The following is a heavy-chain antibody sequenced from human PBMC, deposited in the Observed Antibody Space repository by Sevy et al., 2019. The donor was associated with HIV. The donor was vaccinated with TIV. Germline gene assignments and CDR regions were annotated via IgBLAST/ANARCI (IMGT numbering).Heavy chain of an antibody. V-gene: IGHV3-23*01. CDR1: GFTFNKYS. CDR2: LSFGCGEI. D-gene: IGHD2-8*01. CDR3: AREGCTKPHDY. J-gene: IGHJ4*02. Sequence: ASLKVSCAASGFTFNKYSMSWVRQPPGKGLEWVATLSFGCGEINYADSVKGRFTISRDNSKNSFYLQMNNLRAEDTALYYCAREGCTKPHDYWGQGTLVTVSS.